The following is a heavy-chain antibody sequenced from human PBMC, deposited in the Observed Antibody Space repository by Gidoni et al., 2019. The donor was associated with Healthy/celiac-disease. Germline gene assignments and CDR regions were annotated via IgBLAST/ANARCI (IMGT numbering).Heavy chain of an antibody. J-gene: IGHJ5*02. V-gene: IGHV4-34*01. CDR2: INHSGST. CDR3: ARGAIVVPAAIRRWFDP. CDR1: GGSFSGYY. Sequence: QVQLQQWGAGLLKPSETLSLICAVYGGSFSGYYWSGIRQPPGKGLEWIGEINHSGSTNYNPSLKSRVTMSVDTSKNQFSLKLSSVTAADTAVYYCARGAIVVPAAIRRWFDPWGQGTLVTVSS. D-gene: IGHD2-2*02.